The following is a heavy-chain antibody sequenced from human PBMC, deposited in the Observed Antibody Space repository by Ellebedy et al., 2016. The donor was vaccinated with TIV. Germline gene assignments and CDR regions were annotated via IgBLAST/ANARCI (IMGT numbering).Heavy chain of an antibody. V-gene: IGHV4-4*02. D-gene: IGHD3-22*01. CDR1: GDSIRSSNW. Sequence: MPSETLSLTCAVSGDSIRSSNWWSWVRPPPGKGLEWIGEIFHSGSTNYNPSLKSRVTISLDKSKNQFSLKVSSVTAADTAVYFCARCSGDSSDYYESYYYCMDVWGQGTTVTVSS. CDR2: IFHSGST. J-gene: IGHJ6*02. CDR3: ARCSGDSSDYYESYYYCMDV.